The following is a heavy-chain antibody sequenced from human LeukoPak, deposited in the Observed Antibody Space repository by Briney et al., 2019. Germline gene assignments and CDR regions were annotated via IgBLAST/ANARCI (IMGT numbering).Heavy chain of an antibody. CDR3: AREGPMITFGGVIGAAFDI. J-gene: IGHJ3*02. CDR1: GYTFTSYY. V-gene: IGHV1-2*02. CDR2: INPNSGGT. Sequence: GASVKVSCKASGYTFTSYYMHWVRQAPGQGLEWMGWINPNSGGTNYAQKFQGRVTMTRDTSISTAYMELSRLRSDDTAVYYCAREGPMITFGGVIGAAFDIWGQGTMVTVSS. D-gene: IGHD3-16*01.